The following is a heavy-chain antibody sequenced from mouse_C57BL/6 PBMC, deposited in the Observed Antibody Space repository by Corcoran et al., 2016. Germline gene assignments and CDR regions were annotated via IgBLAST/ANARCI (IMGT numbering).Heavy chain of an antibody. D-gene: IGHD3-2*02. CDR1: GYIFTGYW. J-gene: IGHJ2*01. CDR2: ILPGSGST. CDR3: ARSLRDSSGLFDD. V-gene: IGHV1-9*01. Sequence: QVQLQQSETELMKPGASVKLSCKATGYIFTGYWIEWLKQRPGHGLEWIGEILPGSGSTYYNEKFKGKATLTVDKSSSTAYMLLSCLTSEDSAVYFCARSLRDSSGLFDDWGQGTTLTVSS.